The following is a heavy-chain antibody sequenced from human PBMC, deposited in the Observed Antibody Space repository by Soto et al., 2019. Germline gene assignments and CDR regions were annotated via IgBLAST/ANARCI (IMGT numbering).Heavy chain of an antibody. CDR2: VCPGGRT. V-gene: IGHV4-34*02. J-gene: IGHJ5*02. CDR3: ARGDYGQYDAYNWFDP. Sequence: QVRLQQWGAGLVRPSETLSLTCAVYGGSFNNYCWSWIRQPPGKGLEWIGEVCPGGRTNYSPTLKREVSIAVEGSKNEFSLRLTSVTVADTAVYDCARGDYGQYDAYNWFDPWGQGNLVIVAS. CDR1: GGSFNNYC. D-gene: IGHD3-10*01.